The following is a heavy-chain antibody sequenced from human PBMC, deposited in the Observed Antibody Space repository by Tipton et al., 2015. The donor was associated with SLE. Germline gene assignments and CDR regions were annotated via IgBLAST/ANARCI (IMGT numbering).Heavy chain of an antibody. CDR1: GGSFSGYY. CDR2: INHSGGT. V-gene: IGHV4-34*01. D-gene: IGHD4-23*01. J-gene: IGHJ5*02. CDR3: ARGRGGNSRSWFDP. Sequence: TLSLTCAVYGGSFSGYYWSWIRQPPGKGLEWIGEINHSGGTNYNPSLKSRVTISVDTSKNQFSLKRSSVTAADTAVYYCARGRGGNSRSWFDPWGQGPLVTVSS.